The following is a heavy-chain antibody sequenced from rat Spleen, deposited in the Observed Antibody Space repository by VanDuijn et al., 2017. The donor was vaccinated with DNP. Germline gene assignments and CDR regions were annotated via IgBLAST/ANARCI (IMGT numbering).Heavy chain of an antibody. CDR1: GFTFSNYG. V-gene: IGHV5-22*01. CDR3: AGQRIYYDYFDY. CDR2: ISYAGGSA. J-gene: IGHJ2*01. Sequence: EVQLVESGGGLVQPGRSLKLSCAASGFTFSNYGMAWVRQAPKKGLEWVASISYAGGSAYYGDSVKGRFTISRDNAESTLYLQMNSLRSEDTATYYCAGQRIYYDYFDYWGQGVMVTVSS. D-gene: IGHD1-1*01.